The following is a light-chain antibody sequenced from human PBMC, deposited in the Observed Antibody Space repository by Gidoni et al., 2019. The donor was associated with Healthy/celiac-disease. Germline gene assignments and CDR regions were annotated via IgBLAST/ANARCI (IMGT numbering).Light chain of an antibody. CDR3: QQYGSSSLT. Sequence: EIMLTQSPGTLSLSPGERATLRSRHSQSVSSSYLAWYQQKPGQAPRLLIYGASSRATGIPDRFSGSGSGTDFTLTISRLEPEDFAVYYCQQYGSSSLTFXGXTKVEIK. J-gene: IGKJ4*01. CDR2: GAS. CDR1: QSVSSSY. V-gene: IGKV3-20*01.